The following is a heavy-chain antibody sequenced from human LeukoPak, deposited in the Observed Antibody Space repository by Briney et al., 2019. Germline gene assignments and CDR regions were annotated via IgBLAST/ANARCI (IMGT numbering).Heavy chain of an antibody. CDR3: ARPYCSSTSCYTWRYYYYYGMDV. CDR2: ISYDGSNK. CDR1: GFTFSSYA. Sequence: GGSLRLSCAASGFTFSSYAMHWVRQAPGKGLEWVAVISYDGSNKYYADSVKGRFTISRDNSKNTLYLQMNSLRDEDTAVYYCARPYCSSTSCYTWRYYYYYGMDVWGQGTTVTVSS. V-gene: IGHV3-30-3*01. J-gene: IGHJ6*02. D-gene: IGHD2-2*02.